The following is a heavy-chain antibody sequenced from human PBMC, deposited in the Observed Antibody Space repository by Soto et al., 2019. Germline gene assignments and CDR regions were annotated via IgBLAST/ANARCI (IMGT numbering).Heavy chain of an antibody. CDR1: GFTFSDYY. J-gene: IGHJ2*01. V-gene: IGHV3-11*06. CDR3: ARDILGSRYFDL. CDR2: ISSSSSYT. Sequence: GGSLRLSCAASGFTFSDYYMSWIRQAPGKGLEWVSYISSSSSYTNYADSVKGRFTISRDNAKNSLYLQMNSLRAEDTAVYYCARDILGSRYFDLWGRGTLVTVSS. D-gene: IGHD7-27*01.